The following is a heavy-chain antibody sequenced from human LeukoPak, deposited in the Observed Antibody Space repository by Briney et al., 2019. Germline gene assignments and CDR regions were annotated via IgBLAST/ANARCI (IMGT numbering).Heavy chain of an antibody. CDR2: LDPSTGNT. D-gene: IGHD3-22*01. CDR1: GYTFTSFD. V-gene: IGHV1-8*01. J-gene: IGHJ4*02. Sequence: ASVKVSCKASGYTFTSFDINWVRQAPGQGLEWMGRLDPSTGNTAYPQKSQDRVTMTRDPSTSTAYMELSGLNSEDTALYYCARDLNSDRSGYGHSSFDYWGQGTLVTVSS. CDR3: ARDLNSDRSGYGHSSFDY.